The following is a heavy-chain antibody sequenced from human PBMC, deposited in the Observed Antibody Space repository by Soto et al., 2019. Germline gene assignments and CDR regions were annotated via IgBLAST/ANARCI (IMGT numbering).Heavy chain of an antibody. CDR3: ARAVVTATSYYYYGMDV. CDR1: GGTFSSYA. J-gene: IGHJ6*02. V-gene: IGHV1-69*13. CDR2: IIPIFGTA. D-gene: IGHD2-21*02. Sequence: SVKVSCKASGGTFSSYAISWVRQAPGQGLEWMGGIIPIFGTANYAQKFQGRVTITADESTSTAYMELSSLRSEDTAVYYCARAVVTATSYYYYGMDVWGQGTTVTVSS.